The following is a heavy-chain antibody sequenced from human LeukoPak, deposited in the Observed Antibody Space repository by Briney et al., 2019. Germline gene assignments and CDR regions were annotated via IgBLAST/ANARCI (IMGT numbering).Heavy chain of an antibody. CDR1: GFDVSNHY. CDR3: AKAYSGSYSRYFDY. V-gene: IGHV3-53*01. J-gene: IGHJ4*02. Sequence: GGSLRLSCAASGFDVSNHYLNWVRQAPGKGLEWVSIIQSAGNTYYADSVKGRFTISRDDSKNTLYLQMNSLRVEDTAIYYCAKAYSGSYSRYFDYWGQGTLVTVSS. CDR2: IQSAGNT. D-gene: IGHD1-26*01.